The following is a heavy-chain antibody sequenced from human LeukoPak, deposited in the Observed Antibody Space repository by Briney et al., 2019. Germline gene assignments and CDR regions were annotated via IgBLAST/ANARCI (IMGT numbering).Heavy chain of an antibody. CDR3: ARGAGSGYYFYMDV. J-gene: IGHJ6*03. CDR2: ISYDGRNK. D-gene: IGHD3-10*01. CDR1: GFTFNSFG. V-gene: IGHV3-30*03. Sequence: GGSLRLSCAASGFTFNSFGMHWVRQAPGKGLEWLAVISYDGRNKYYADSVKGRFTISRDNSKNTLYLQMNSLRVEDTALYYCARGAGSGYYFYMDVWGKGTTVTVSS.